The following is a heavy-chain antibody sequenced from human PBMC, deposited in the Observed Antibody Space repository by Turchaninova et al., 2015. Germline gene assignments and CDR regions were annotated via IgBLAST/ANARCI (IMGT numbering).Heavy chain of an antibody. D-gene: IGHD2-15*01. Sequence: QVQLQESGPGLVKPSETLSLTCAVSGYCLSSGCSWACIRRPPGKGLGWIGSVRYSGRPYYNRPFNSRVTIPVDTSTSLFYLKLSAVTAADTAVYYCACGQCSGQLDYWGQGTLVIVSS. V-gene: IGHV4-38-2*01. CDR1: GYCLSSGCS. CDR2: VRYSGRP. CDR3: ACGQCSGQLDY. J-gene: IGHJ4*02.